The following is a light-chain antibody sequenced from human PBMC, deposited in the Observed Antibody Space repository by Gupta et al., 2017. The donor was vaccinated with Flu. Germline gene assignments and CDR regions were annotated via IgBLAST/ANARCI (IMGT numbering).Light chain of an antibody. J-gene: IGLJ3*02. CDR3: ASWDDSLNAHWV. CDR2: GND. Sequence: QSVLTQPPSMSAVTGQRVTISCSGRMSDIGSNTVRWYQQVRGTAPKLLISGNDQRPSGVPDRFSGSKSGASASLAISGLQSEDEAVYYCASWDDSLNAHWVFGGGTKLTV. V-gene: IGLV1-44*01. CDR1: MSDIGSNT.